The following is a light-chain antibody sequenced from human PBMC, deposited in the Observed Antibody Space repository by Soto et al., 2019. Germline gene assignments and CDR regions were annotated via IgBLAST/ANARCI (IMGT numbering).Light chain of an antibody. CDR3: LQRNNWPPWT. CDR2: GTS. CDR1: QSVSSN. Sequence: EIVMTQSPATLSVSPGGRATLSCRASQSVSSNLAWYQQKPGQAPRLLIYGTSTRATGIPDRFSGSGSGTDFTLTISGLEPEDFALYYCLQRNNWPPWTFGQGTKVDIK. V-gene: IGKV3D-15*01. J-gene: IGKJ1*01.